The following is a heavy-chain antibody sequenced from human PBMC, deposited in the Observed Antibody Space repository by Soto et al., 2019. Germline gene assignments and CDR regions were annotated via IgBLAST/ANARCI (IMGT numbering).Heavy chain of an antibody. J-gene: IGHJ3*02. D-gene: IGHD4-17*01. CDR3: ASMSPTVFPALDI. V-gene: IGHV4-30-2*01. CDR1: GGSISSGGYS. CDR2: IYHSGST. Sequence: QLQLQESGSGLVKPSQTLSLTCAVSGGSISSGGYSWSWIRQPPGKGLEWIGYIYHSGSTYYNPPFKSQAPISVDRSRNQFSLKLSSVTAADTAVYYCASMSPTVFPALDIWGQGTMVTVSS.